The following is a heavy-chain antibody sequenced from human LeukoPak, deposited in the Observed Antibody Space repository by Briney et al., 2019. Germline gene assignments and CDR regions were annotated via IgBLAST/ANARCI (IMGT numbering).Heavy chain of an antibody. CDR2: IYPGDSDT. V-gene: IGHV5-51*01. D-gene: IGHD3-22*01. J-gene: IGHJ4*02. CDR1: GYSFTSYW. Sequence: GESLKISCKGSGYSFTSYWIGWARQMPGKGLEWMGIIYPGDSDTRYSPSFQGQVTISADKSISTAYLQWSSLKASDTAMYYCARQGPSYYDYSDYWGQGTLVTVSS. CDR3: ARQGPSYYDYSDY.